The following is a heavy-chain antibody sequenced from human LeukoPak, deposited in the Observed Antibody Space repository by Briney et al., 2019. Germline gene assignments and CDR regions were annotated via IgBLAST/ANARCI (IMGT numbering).Heavy chain of an antibody. CDR2: IYYSGST. V-gene: IGHV4-61*01. CDR1: GGSISSSSYY. J-gene: IGHJ5*02. Sequence: KPSETLSLTCTVSGGSISSSSYYWSWIRQPPGKGLEWIGYIYYSGSTNYNPSLKSRVTISVDTSKNQFSLKLSSVTAADTAVYYCARARYSSSGSWFDPWGQGTLVTVSS. CDR3: ARARYSSSGSWFDP. D-gene: IGHD6-13*01.